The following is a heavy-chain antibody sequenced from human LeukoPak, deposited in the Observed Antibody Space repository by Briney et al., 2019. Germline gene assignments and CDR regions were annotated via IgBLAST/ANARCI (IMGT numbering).Heavy chain of an antibody. Sequence: ASVKVSCKASGYTFTDYYIHWVRQAPGQGLEWMGWMNPNSGGTSFAQKLQGRVTMTTDTSTSTAYMELRSLRSDDTAVYYCASSVGYSYGHDYWGQGTLVTVSS. CDR2: MNPNSGGT. CDR3: ASSVGYSYGHDY. CDR1: GYTFTDYY. D-gene: IGHD5-18*01. V-gene: IGHV1-2*02. J-gene: IGHJ4*02.